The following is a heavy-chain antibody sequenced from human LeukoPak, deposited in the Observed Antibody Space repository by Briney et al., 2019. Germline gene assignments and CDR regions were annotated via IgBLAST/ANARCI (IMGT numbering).Heavy chain of an antibody. CDR3: AKDRYYDSSGYSVFDY. J-gene: IGHJ4*02. D-gene: IGHD3-22*01. Sequence: GGSLRLSCAASGFTFSSYAMSWVRQPPGKGLEWVSAISGSGGSTYYADSVKGRFTISRDNSKNTLYLQMNSLRAEDTAVYYCAKDRYYDSSGYSVFDYWGQGTLVTVSS. CDR1: GFTFSSYA. V-gene: IGHV3-23*01. CDR2: ISGSGGST.